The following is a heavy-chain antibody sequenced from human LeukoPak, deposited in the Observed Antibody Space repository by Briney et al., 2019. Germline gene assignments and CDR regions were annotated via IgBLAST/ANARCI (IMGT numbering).Heavy chain of an antibody. CDR3: PTDSAAIDY. D-gene: IGHD2-2*01. CDR2: IKSKTDGGTT. CDR1: GFTFSSYC. Sequence: GGSLRLSCAASGFTFSSYCMNWVRQAPGEGLEWVGRIKSKTDGGTTDYAAPEKGRFTISRDDSKNTLYLQMNSLKTEDTAVYYCPTDSAAIDYWGQGTLVTVSS. V-gene: IGHV3-15*07. J-gene: IGHJ4*02.